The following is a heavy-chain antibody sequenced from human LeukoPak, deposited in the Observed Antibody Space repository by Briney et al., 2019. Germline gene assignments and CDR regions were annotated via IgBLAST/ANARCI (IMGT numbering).Heavy chain of an antibody. J-gene: IGHJ4*02. Sequence: SETLSLTCTVSGGSISSYYWSWIRQPPGKGLEWIGYIYYSGSTNYNPSLKSRVTISVDTSKNQFSLKLSSVTAADTAVYYCAGTMATINYFDSWGQGTLVTVSS. V-gene: IGHV4-59*01. CDR1: GGSISSYY. CDR2: IYYSGST. D-gene: IGHD5-24*01. CDR3: AGTMATINYFDS.